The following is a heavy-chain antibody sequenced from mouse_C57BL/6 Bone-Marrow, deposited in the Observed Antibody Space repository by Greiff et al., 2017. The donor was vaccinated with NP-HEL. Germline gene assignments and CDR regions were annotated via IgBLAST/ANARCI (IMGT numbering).Heavy chain of an antibody. CDR1: GYTFTSYG. Sequence: QVQLKQSGAELARPGASVKLSCKASGYTFTSYGISWVKQRTGQGLEWIGEIYPRSGNTYYNEKFKGKATLTADKSSSTAYMELRSLTSEDSAVYFCASGYVWYVDVWGTGTTVTVSS. D-gene: IGHD2-2*01. J-gene: IGHJ1*03. V-gene: IGHV1-81*01. CDR3: ASGYVWYVDV. CDR2: IYPRSGNT.